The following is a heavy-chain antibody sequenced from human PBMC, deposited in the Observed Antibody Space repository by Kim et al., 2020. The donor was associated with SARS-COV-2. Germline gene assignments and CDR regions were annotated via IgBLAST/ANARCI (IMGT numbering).Heavy chain of an antibody. CDR2: IGAGDT. D-gene: IGHD6-19*01. CDR3: VKDGVAGNSNWDWFDP. Sequence: GGSLRLSCTTSGIVFSIYGMSWVRQAPGKGLEWVSTIGAGDTYYADSVKGRFIISRDNSKNTVYLQMNSLRAEDTAVYYCVKDGVAGNSNWDWFDPWGQGTLVTVSS. CDR1: GIVFSIYG. V-gene: IGHV3-23*01. J-gene: IGHJ5*02.